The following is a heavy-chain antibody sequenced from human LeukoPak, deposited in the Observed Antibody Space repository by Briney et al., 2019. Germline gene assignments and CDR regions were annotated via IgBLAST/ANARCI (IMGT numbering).Heavy chain of an antibody. D-gene: IGHD5-12*01. CDR3: ARDWEWLRLLTTPYYFDC. CDR1: GFTFGDFY. J-gene: IGHJ4*02. Sequence: GGSMRLSSAASGFTFGDFYMRWVRPAAGGWLGWVSYISSSGNTIYYADSVKGRFTISRDNAKNSLYLQMNSLRAKDTAVYFCARDWEWLRLLTTPYYFDCWGQGTLVTVSS. CDR2: ISSSGNTI. V-gene: IGHV3-11*01.